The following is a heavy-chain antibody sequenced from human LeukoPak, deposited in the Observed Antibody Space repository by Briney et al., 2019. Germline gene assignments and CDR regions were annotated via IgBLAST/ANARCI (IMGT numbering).Heavy chain of an antibody. D-gene: IGHD3-22*01. CDR3: ARRAGDYSHPYDY. Sequence: PGGSLRLSCAASGLTFSSNCMSWVRQAPGKGLEWVSFIYSGGNTYYADSVEGRFTISRDNSKNTVHLQMNSLRAEDTAMYYCARRAGDYSHPYDYWGQGTLVTVSS. CDR2: IYSGGNT. V-gene: IGHV3-53*01. J-gene: IGHJ4*02. CDR1: GLTFSSNC.